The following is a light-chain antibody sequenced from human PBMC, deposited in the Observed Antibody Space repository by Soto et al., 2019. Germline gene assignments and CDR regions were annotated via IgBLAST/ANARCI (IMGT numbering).Light chain of an antibody. CDR3: SSYTNNSTLV. CDR1: SSDVGAYNL. CDR2: DVS. V-gene: IGLV2-14*03. Sequence: QSALTQPASVSGSPGQSITISCTGTSSDVGAYNLVSWYQQHPGRAPKLFIFDVSDRPSGVSNRFSGSKSGNTASLTISGLQAEDEAFYYCSSYTNNSTLVFGGGTQLTVL. J-gene: IGLJ3*02.